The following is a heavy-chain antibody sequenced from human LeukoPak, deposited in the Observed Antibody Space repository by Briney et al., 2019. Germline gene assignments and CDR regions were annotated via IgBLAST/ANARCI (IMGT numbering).Heavy chain of an antibody. Sequence: ASVKVSCKASGYTFSDYYTHWVRQAPGQGLEWMGIINPSGGSTSYAQKFQGRVTMTRDTSTSTVYMELSSLRSEDTAVYYCAREAVAGTNAFDIWGQGTMVTVSS. D-gene: IGHD6-19*01. CDR3: AREAVAGTNAFDI. CDR2: INPSGGST. CDR1: GYTFSDYY. V-gene: IGHV1-46*03. J-gene: IGHJ3*02.